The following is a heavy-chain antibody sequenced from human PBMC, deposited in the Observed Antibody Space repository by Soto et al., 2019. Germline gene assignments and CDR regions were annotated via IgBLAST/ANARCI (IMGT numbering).Heavy chain of an antibody. V-gene: IGHV1-8*01. CDR3: ARGVRGVINGMGV. Sequence: SLKVSCKASGYTFTGDDISCGRQATGQGLEWMGWMNPNSGNTGYAQKFQGRVTMTRNTSISTAYMELSSLRSEDTAVYYCARGVRGVINGMGVWGQGTTVTVSS. D-gene: IGHD3-10*01. CDR1: GYTFTGDD. J-gene: IGHJ6*02. CDR2: MNPNSGNT.